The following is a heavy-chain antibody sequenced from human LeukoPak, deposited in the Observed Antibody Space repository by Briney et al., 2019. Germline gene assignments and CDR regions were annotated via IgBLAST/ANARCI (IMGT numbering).Heavy chain of an antibody. CDR1: GFTFGKYW. Sequence: PGGSLRLSCVASGFTFGKYWMSWVRQAPGKGLEWVANIKQDGSEKYYVDSVKGRFTISRDNAKNSLYLEMNSLRAEDTAVYYCARKVGDFWGQGTLVTVSS. CDR2: IKQDGSEK. J-gene: IGHJ4*02. D-gene: IGHD3-10*01. V-gene: IGHV3-7*01. CDR3: ARKVGDF.